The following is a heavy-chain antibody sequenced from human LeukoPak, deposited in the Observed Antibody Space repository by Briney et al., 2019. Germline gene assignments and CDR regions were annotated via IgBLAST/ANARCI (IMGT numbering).Heavy chain of an antibody. J-gene: IGHJ1*01. D-gene: IGHD2-15*01. CDR3: ATSYCSGGSCYPQYFQH. CDR1: GFTVSSNY. Sequence: GGSLRLSCAASGFTVSSNYMSWVRQAPGKGLEWVSLLYSGGNTYYADSAKGRFTISRDNSKNTLYLQMNSLRAEDTAVYYRATSYCSGGSCYPQYFQHWGQGTLVTVSS. V-gene: IGHV3-66*02. CDR2: LYSGGNT.